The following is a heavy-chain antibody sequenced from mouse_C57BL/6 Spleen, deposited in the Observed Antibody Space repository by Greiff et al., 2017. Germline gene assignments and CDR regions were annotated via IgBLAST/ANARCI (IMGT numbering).Heavy chain of an antibody. Sequence: QVQLQQPGAELVRPGSSVKLSCKASGYTFTSYWMDWVKQRPGQGLEWIGNIYPSDSETHYNQKFKDKATLTVDKSSSTAYMQLSSLTSEDSAVYYCARGDGRYFDYWGQGTTLTVSS. J-gene: IGHJ2*01. CDR1: GYTFTSYW. CDR2: IYPSDSET. CDR3: ARGDGRYFDY. D-gene: IGHD2-13*01. V-gene: IGHV1-61*01.